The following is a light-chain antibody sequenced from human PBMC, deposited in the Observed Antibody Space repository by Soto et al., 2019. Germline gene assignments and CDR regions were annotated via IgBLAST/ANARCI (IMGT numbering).Light chain of an antibody. V-gene: IGLV2-14*01. J-gene: IGLJ1*01. CDR1: SGDIGSYNR. CDR3: SSYTNINTRACV. CDR2: EVT. Sequence: QSALTQPASVSGSPGQSITISCTGTSGDIGSYNRVSWYQQHPGKAPKLIIYEVTDRPSGVSNRFSGSKSGNTASLTISGLQXEXXAEYYCSSYTNINTRACVFGTGTKLTVL.